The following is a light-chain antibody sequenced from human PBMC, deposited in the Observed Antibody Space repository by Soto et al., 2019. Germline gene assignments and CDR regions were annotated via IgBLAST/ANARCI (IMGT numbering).Light chain of an antibody. CDR1: QSITSY. CDR3: MQPLQSWT. V-gene: IGKV1-39*01. CDR2: LGS. J-gene: IGKJ1*01. Sequence: DIQLTQSPASLSASVGDTVTITCRASQSITSYLNWYQQKPGTGPKLLIYLGSNRASGVPDRFSGSGSGTDFTLKISRVEAEDVGVYYCMQPLQSWTFGQGTKVDIK.